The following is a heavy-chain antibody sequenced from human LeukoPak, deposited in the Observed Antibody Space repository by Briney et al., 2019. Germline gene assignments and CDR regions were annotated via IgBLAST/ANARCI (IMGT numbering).Heavy chain of an antibody. CDR3: ARQDIVVVPAATNYYYYMDV. CDR1: CYSFTSYW. V-gene: IGHV5-51*01. Sequence: GESLKISCKGSCYSFTSYWIGWVRPMPGKGLEWMGIIYPGDSDTRYSPSFQGQVTISADKSISTAYLQWSSLKASDTAMYYCARQDIVVVPAATNYYYYMDVWGKGTTVTVSS. D-gene: IGHD2-2*01. J-gene: IGHJ6*03. CDR2: IYPGDSDT.